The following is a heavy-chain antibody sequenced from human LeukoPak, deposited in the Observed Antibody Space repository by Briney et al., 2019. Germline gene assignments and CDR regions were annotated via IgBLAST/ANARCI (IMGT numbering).Heavy chain of an antibody. V-gene: IGHV3-21*06. D-gene: IGHD6-19*01. Sequence: GGSLRLSCTASGFSFSGYNMKWVRQAPGKGLEWVSSIRSTGSYIHYADSVKGRFTVSRDNAKNSLYLQMNSLRAEDTAVYYCAKDRGSAWYSFDYWGQGTLVTASS. CDR1: GFSFSGYN. CDR3: AKDRGSAWYSFDY. J-gene: IGHJ4*02. CDR2: IRSTGSYI.